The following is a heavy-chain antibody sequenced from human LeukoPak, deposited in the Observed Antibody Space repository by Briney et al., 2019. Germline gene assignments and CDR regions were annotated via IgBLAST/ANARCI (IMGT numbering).Heavy chain of an antibody. CDR3: AKQGGGSGSTNYFDY. J-gene: IGHJ4*02. D-gene: IGHD3-10*01. Sequence: PGGSLRLSCAASGFTFSSYAMSWVRQAPGKGLEWVSAISGSGGSTYYADSVKGRFTISRDNSKSTLYLQMNSLRAEDTAVYYCAKQGGGSGSTNYFDYWGQGTLVTVSS. CDR1: GFTFSSYA. V-gene: IGHV3-23*01. CDR2: ISGSGGST.